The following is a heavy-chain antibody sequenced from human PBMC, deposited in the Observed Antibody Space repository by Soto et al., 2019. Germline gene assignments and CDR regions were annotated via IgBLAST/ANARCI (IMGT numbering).Heavy chain of an antibody. CDR1: GYTLNEVA. Sequence: ASVKVSCKVSGYTLNEVAMHWVRQAPGKGLEWLGGFDPDEGETIYAQHFQGRVTMTEDTSTDTVYMELSSLRSEDTALYFCNPYHGDYNLGHWGQGTLVTVCS. D-gene: IGHD4-17*01. CDR3: NPYHGDYNLGH. CDR2: FDPDEGET. J-gene: IGHJ4*02. V-gene: IGHV1-24*01.